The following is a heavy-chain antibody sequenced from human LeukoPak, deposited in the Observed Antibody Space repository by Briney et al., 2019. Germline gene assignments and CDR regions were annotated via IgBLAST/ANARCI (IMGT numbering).Heavy chain of an antibody. V-gene: IGHV3-21*01. Sequence: GGSLRLSCAASAFTFSSYSMIWVRQAPGKGLGWVSSIGSSSSYIYYADSVKGRFTISRDNAKNSLYLQMNSLRAEDTAVYYCARWNALRFLEWSYYYYYMDVWGKGTTVTVSS. CDR1: AFTFSSYS. CDR2: IGSSSSYI. J-gene: IGHJ6*03. CDR3: ARWNALRFLEWSYYYYYMDV. D-gene: IGHD3-3*01.